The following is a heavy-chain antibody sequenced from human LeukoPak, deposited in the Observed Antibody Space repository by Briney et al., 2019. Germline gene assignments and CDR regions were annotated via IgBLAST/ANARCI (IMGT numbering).Heavy chain of an antibody. D-gene: IGHD3-10*01. J-gene: IGHJ4*02. Sequence: QPGGSLRLSCAASGFTVSSNYMSWVRQAPGKGLEWFSVIYSGGSTYYADSVKGRFTISRDNSKNTLYLQMNSLRAEDTAVCYCASGSGSYQPFFDYWGQGTLVTVSS. CDR2: IYSGGST. CDR3: ASGSGSYQPFFDY. V-gene: IGHV3-66*01. CDR1: GFTVSSNY.